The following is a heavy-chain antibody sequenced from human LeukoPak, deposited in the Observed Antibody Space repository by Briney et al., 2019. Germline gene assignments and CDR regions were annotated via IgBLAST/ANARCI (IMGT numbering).Heavy chain of an antibody. CDR3: ARAHPTIFGVVIISWFDP. CDR2: IIPIFGTA. CDR1: GGTFSSYA. V-gene: IGHV1-69*05. Sequence: SVKVSCKASGGTFSSYAISWVRQAPGQGLEWMGGIIPIFGTANYAQKFQGRVTITTDESTSIAYMELSSLRSEDTAVYYCARAHPTIFGVVIISWFDPWGQGTLVTVSS. D-gene: IGHD3-3*01. J-gene: IGHJ5*02.